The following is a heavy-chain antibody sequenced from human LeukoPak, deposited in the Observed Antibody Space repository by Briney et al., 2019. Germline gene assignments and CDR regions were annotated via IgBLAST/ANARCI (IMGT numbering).Heavy chain of an antibody. D-gene: IGHD3-10*01. CDR3: AKDLTGPGVRGVIISYYYYYGMDV. CDR2: ISYDGSNK. CDR1: GFTFSSYG. Sequence: GGSLRLSCAASGFTFSSYGMHWVRQAPRKGLEWVAVISYDGSNKYYADSVKGRFTISRDNSKNTLYLQMNSLRAEDTAVYYCAKDLTGPGVRGVIISYYYYYGMDVWGQGTTVTVSS. V-gene: IGHV3-30*18. J-gene: IGHJ6*02.